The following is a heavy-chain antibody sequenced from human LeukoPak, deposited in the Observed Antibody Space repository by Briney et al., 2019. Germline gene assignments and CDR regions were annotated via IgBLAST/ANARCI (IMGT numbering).Heavy chain of an antibody. V-gene: IGHV1-69*13. CDR3: AREFGYSSGSRFDP. J-gene: IGHJ5*02. CDR1: GGTFSSYA. Sequence: SVKVSCKASGGTFSSYAISWVQQAPGQGLEWMGGIIPIFGTANYAQKFQGRVTITADESTSTAYMELSSLRSEDTAVYYCAREFGYSSGSRFDPWGQGTLVTVSS. D-gene: IGHD6-19*01. CDR2: IIPIFGTA.